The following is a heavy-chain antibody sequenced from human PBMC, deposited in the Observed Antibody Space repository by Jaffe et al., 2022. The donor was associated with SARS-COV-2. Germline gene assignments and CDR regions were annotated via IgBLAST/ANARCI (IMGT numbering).Heavy chain of an antibody. CDR3: ARDFTVVTPGGIDY. J-gene: IGHJ4*02. D-gene: IGHD2-21*02. Sequence: EVQLVESGGGLVQPGGSLRLSCAASGFTFSSYWMSWVRQAPGKGLEWVANIKQDGSEKYYVDSVKGRFTISRDNAKNSLYLQMNSLRAEDTAVYYCARDFTVVTPGGIDYWGQGTLVTVSS. V-gene: IGHV3-7*01. CDR2: IKQDGSEK. CDR1: GFTFSSYW.